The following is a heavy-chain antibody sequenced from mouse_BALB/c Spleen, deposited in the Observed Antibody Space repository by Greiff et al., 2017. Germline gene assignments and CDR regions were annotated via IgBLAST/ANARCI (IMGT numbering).Heavy chain of an antibody. CDR2: IWGDGST. Sequence: VQRVESGPGLVAPSQSLSITCTVSGFSLTGYGVNWVRQPPGKGLEWLGMIWGDGSTDYNSALKSRLSISKDNSKSQVFLKMNSLQTDDTARYYCAREKYGNSYAMDYWGQGTSVTVSS. CDR1: GFSLTGYG. CDR3: AREKYGNSYAMDY. J-gene: IGHJ4*01. D-gene: IGHD2-10*02. V-gene: IGHV2-6-7*01.